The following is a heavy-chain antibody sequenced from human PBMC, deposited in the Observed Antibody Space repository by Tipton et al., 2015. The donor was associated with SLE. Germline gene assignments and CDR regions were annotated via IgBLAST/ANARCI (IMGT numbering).Heavy chain of an antibody. D-gene: IGHD1-26*01. CDR3: ARYSRGSLDS. J-gene: IGHJ4*02. CDR2: ISDGSST. CDR1: GFTFNNSW. V-gene: IGHV3-74*03. Sequence: SLRLSCAASGFTFNNSWMHWVRQAPGKGLVWVSRISDGSSTTYADSVRGRFTISRDNAKNTLYLQMNSLRAEDTAVYYCARYSRGSLDSWGQGTLVTVSS.